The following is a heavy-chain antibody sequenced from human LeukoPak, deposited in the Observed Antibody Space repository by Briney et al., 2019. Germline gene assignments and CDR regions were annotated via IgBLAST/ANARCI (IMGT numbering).Heavy chain of an antibody. CDR1: GFTFDDYG. D-gene: IGHD2-15*01. V-gene: IGHV3-20*01. Sequence: GGSLRLSCAASGFTFDDYGMSWVRQAPGKGLEWVSGINWNGGSTGYADSVKGRFTISRDNAKNSLYLQMNSLRAEDTALYHCARETRSGGWYYYYMDVWGKGTTVTISS. CDR2: INWNGGST. J-gene: IGHJ6*03. CDR3: ARETRSGGWYYYYMDV.